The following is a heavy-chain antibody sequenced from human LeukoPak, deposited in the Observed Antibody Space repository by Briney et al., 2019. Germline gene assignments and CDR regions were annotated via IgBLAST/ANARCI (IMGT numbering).Heavy chain of an antibody. V-gene: IGHV3-23*01. CDR2: IIGSGGST. J-gene: IGHJ4*02. CDR1: GFTFSSYA. CDR3: AKNSRSSSWYSPVY. Sequence: GGSLRLSCAASGFTFSSYAMSWVRQAPGKGLEWVSAIIGSGGSTYYADSVKGRFTISRDNSKNTLYLQMNSLRAEDTAVYYCAKNSRSSSWYSPVYWGQGTLVTVSS. D-gene: IGHD6-13*01.